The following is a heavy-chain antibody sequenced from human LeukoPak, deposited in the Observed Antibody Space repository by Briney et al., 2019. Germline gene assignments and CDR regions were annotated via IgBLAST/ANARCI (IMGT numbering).Heavy chain of an antibody. CDR1: GFTVSSNY. D-gene: IGHD3-22*01. V-gene: IGHV3-66*02. Sequence: PGGSLRLSCAASGFTVSSNYMSWVRQAPGKGLEWVSVIYSGGSTYYADSVKGRFTISRDNSKKTLYLQMNSLRAEDTAVYYCASEYYYDSSGYFWDWGQGTLVTVSS. CDR2: IYSGGST. J-gene: IGHJ4*02. CDR3: ASEYYYDSSGYFWD.